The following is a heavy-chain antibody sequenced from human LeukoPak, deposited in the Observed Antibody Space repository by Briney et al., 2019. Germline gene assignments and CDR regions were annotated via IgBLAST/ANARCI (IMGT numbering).Heavy chain of an antibody. Sequence: SETLSLTCAVYGGSFSGHYWTWIRQPPGKGLEWIGEINHSGGTNYNPSLKSRVTISVDTSKNQFSLKLSSVTAADTAVYYCARGHPLLDYWGQGTLVTVSS. CDR3: ARGHPLLDY. CDR1: GGSFSGHY. CDR2: INHSGGT. V-gene: IGHV4-34*01. D-gene: IGHD2-21*02. J-gene: IGHJ4*02.